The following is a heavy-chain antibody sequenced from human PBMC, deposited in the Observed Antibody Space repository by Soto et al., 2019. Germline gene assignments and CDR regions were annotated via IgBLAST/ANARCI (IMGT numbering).Heavy chain of an antibody. CDR1: GYTLTDLS. J-gene: IGHJ4*02. V-gene: IGHV1-24*01. D-gene: IGHD3-16*02. CDR3: ATGDYVWGSYRSPPLGY. CDR2: FDPEDGET. Sequence: QVQLVQSGAEVKKPGASVKVSCKVSGYTLTDLSMHWVRQAPGTGLEWMGGFDPEDGETIYAQKFQGRVTMTEDTSTDTAYMELSSLRSEDTAVYYCATGDYVWGSYRSPPLGYWGQGTLVTVSS.